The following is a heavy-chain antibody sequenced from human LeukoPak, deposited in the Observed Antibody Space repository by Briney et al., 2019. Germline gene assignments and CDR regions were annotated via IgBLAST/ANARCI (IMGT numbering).Heavy chain of an antibody. J-gene: IGHJ6*02. D-gene: IGHD2-2*01. CDR3: ARDLIMEGVVVPAARYYYYGMDV. V-gene: IGHV1-18*01. CDR1: GYTFTSYG. Sequence: GASVKVSCKASGYTFTSYGISWVRQAPGQGLEWMGWISAYNGNTNYAQKLQGRVTMTTDTSTSTAYMELRSLRSDDTAVYYCARDLIMEGVVVPAARYYYYGMDVWGQGTTVTVSS. CDR2: ISAYNGNT.